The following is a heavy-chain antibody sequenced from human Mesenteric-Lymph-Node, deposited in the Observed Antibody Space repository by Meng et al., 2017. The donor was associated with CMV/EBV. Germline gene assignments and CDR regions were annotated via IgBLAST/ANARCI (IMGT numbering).Heavy chain of an antibody. CDR1: GGTFSSYT. CDR3: ARGTRKVSWFDP. J-gene: IGHJ5*02. Sequence: SCKASGGTFSSYTISWVRQAPGQGLEWMGRIIPILGIANYAQKFQGRVTITADKSTSTAYMELSSLRSEDTAVYYCARGTRKVSWFDPWGQGTLVTVSS. V-gene: IGHV1-69*02. D-gene: IGHD1-1*01. CDR2: IIPILGIA.